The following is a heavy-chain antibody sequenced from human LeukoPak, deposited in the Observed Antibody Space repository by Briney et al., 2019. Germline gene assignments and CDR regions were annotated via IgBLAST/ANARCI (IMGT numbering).Heavy chain of an antibody. D-gene: IGHD5-12*01. CDR2: VNSDGTGT. CDR1: GFTFSSYW. Sequence: PGGSLRLSCAASGFTFSSYWMHWVRQAPGKGLVWVSRVNSDGTGTTYADSVEGRFTISCDNAKNTVYLQLHSLRSEDTAIYYCIRTLIVATSPYMDAWGKGTTVTVSS. V-gene: IGHV3-74*01. CDR3: IRTLIVATSPYMDA. J-gene: IGHJ6*03.